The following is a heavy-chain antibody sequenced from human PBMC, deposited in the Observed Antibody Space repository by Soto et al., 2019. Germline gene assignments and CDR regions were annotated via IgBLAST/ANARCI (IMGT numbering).Heavy chain of an antibody. Sequence: GGSLRLSCAASGFTFSGFSMNWVRQAPGRGLEWVSYIGTSSGPIYYADSVKGRFTISRDNAKNSLYLQMNSLRDEDTAVYYCVRSIVTMIFPLFYFYGMDVWGQGTTVTVSS. CDR2: IGTSSGPI. CDR3: VRSIVTMIFPLFYFYGMDV. D-gene: IGHD3-22*01. V-gene: IGHV3-48*02. CDR1: GFTFSGFS. J-gene: IGHJ6*02.